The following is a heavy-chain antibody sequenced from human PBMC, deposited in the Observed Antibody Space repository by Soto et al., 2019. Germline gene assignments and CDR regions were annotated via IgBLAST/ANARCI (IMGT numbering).Heavy chain of an antibody. CDR3: ARPGYSSSWYFGWLDP. D-gene: IGHD6-13*01. CDR1: GFTFSSYS. Sequence: GGSLRLACEASGFTFSSYSMNWVRQAPGKGRGWVSSISSSSSYIYYADSVKGRFTISRDNAKNSLYLQMNSLRAEDTAVYYCARPGYSSSWYFGWLDPWGQGTLVTVSS. V-gene: IGHV3-21*01. CDR2: ISSSSSYI. J-gene: IGHJ5*02.